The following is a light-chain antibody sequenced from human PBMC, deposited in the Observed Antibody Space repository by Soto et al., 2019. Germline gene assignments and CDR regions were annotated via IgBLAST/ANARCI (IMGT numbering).Light chain of an antibody. Sequence: EVVLTQSPATLSLSPGERATLSCRASQSVSSYLAWYQQKPGQAHRLLIYSAYNRATGIQGRFSGSGSGIDFTLTIRSLEPEDFAVYYCKHRSSWPLTFDGGTKVDI. V-gene: IGKV3-11*01. J-gene: IGKJ4*01. CDR1: QSVSSY. CDR2: SAY. CDR3: KHRSSWPLT.